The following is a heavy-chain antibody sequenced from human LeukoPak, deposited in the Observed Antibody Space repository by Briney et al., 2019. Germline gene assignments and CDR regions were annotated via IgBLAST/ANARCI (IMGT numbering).Heavy chain of an antibody. V-gene: IGHV3-23*01. J-gene: IGHJ4*02. CDR2: ISGSGGGT. Sequence: RGSLRLSCAASGFTFSSYDMSWVRQAPGKGLEWVSAISGSGGGTCYADSVKGRFTISRDSSKNTLYLQMNSVRAEDTAVYYCAKDWSSGWYEPPKCFDYWGQGTLVTVSS. CDR1: GFTFSSYD. D-gene: IGHD6-19*01. CDR3: AKDWSSGWYEPPKCFDY.